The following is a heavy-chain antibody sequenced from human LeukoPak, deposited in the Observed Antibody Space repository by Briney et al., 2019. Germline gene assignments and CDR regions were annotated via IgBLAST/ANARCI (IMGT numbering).Heavy chain of an antibody. CDR3: ARGLFDYGDYGFYYYGMDV. CDR1: GGSISSGGYY. J-gene: IGHJ6*02. V-gene: IGHV4-61*08. CDR2: IYYSGST. D-gene: IGHD4-17*01. Sequence: SETLSLTCTVSGGSISSGGYYWSWIRQPPGKGLEWIGYIYYSGSTNYNPSLKSRVTISVDTSKNQFSLKLSSVTAADTAVYYCARGLFDYGDYGFYYYGMDVWGQGTTVTVSS.